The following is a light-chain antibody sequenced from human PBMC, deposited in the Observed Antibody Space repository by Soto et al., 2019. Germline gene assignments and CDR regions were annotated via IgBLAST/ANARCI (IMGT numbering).Light chain of an antibody. CDR1: SGDIGSYNR. J-gene: IGLJ2*01. V-gene: IGLV2-14*01. CDR2: EVT. Sequence: QSALTQPASVSGSPGQSITISCTGTSGDIGSYNRVSWYQQHPGKAPKLIIYEVTDRPSGVSNHFSGSKSGNTASLTISGLQAEDEADYYCGSYTSSNTVVFGGGTKLTVL. CDR3: GSYTSSNTVV.